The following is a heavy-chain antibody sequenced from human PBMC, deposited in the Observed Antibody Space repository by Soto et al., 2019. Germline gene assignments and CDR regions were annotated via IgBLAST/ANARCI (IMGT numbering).Heavy chain of an antibody. Sequence: EVQLVESGGDLVQPGGSLRLSCAASGFTFSSFWMSWVRQAPGKGLEWVAQIKHDGSEKYYVDSVKGRFTISRDNAKNSLYLQMNPLRVEDTAVYYCARGLWEGHCSDNFCHPNWFDPWGRGTLVTVSS. CDR3: ARGLWEGHCSDNFCHPNWFDP. CDR1: GFTFSSFW. CDR2: IKHDGSEK. J-gene: IGHJ5*02. V-gene: IGHV3-7*05. D-gene: IGHD2-8*02.